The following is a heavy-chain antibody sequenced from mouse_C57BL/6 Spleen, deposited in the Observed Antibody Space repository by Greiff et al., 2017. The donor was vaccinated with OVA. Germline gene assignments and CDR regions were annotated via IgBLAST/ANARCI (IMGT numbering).Heavy chain of an antibody. Sequence: EVQLQQSGPELVKPGASVKLSCKASGYTFTDYYMNWVKQSHGKSLEWIGDINPNNGGTSYNQKFKGKATLTVDKSSSTAYMELRSLTSEDSAVYYCARSYDGYYRFAYWGQGTLVTVSA. V-gene: IGHV1-26*01. CDR1: GYTFTDYY. D-gene: IGHD2-3*01. CDR2: INPNNGGT. J-gene: IGHJ3*01. CDR3: ARSYDGYYRFAY.